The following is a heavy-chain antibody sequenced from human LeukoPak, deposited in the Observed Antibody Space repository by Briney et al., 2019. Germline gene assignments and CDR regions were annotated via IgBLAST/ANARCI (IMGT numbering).Heavy chain of an antibody. CDR1: GFTFSDYY. V-gene: IGHV3-30*03. CDR2: ISYDGSNK. D-gene: IGHD5-18*01. Sequence: GGSLRLSCAASGFTFSDYYMSWVRQAPGKGLEWVAVISYDGSNKYYADSVKGRFTISRDNSKNTLYLQMNSLRAEDTAVYYCASDGDTAMVQDWGQGTLVTVSS. CDR3: ASDGDTAMVQD. J-gene: IGHJ4*02.